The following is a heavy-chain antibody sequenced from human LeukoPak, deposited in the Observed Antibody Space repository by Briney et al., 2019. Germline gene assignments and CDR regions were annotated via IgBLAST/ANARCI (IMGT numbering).Heavy chain of an antibody. V-gene: IGHV3-23*01. CDR2: ISGSGGST. J-gene: IGHJ5*02. Sequence: HPGGSLRLSCAASGFTFSTYAMSWVRQAPGKGLEWVSAISGSGGSTYYADSVKGRFTISRDNSKNTLYLQMDSLRAEDTSIYYCARELQGSGFDPWGQGTLVTVSS. CDR3: ARELQGSGFDP. CDR1: GFTFSTYA. D-gene: IGHD6-19*01.